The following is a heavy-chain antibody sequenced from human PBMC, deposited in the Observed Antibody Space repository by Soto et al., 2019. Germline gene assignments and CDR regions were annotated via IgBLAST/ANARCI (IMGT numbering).Heavy chain of an antibody. CDR2: IYHSGST. J-gene: IGHJ4*02. CDR3: ARDSKAVAGTELIDY. CDR1: GYSISSGYN. D-gene: IGHD6-19*01. V-gene: IGHV4-38-2*02. Sequence: SETLSLTCAVSGYSISSGYNWGWIRQPPGKGLEWIGSIYHSGSTYYNPSLKSRVTISVDTSKNQFSLKLSSVTAADTAVYYCARDSKAVAGTELIDYWGQGTLVTVSS.